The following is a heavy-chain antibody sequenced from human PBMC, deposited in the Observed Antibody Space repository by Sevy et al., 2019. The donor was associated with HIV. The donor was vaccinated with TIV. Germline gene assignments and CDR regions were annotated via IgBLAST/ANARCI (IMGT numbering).Heavy chain of an antibody. CDR1: GGSISSGDYY. CDR2: IYYSGST. D-gene: IGHD3-9*01. J-gene: IGHJ6*02. Sequence: SETLSLTCTVSGGSISSGDYYWSWIRQPPGKGLEWIGYIYYSGSTYYNPSLKSRVTISVDTSKNQFSLKLSSVTAADTAVYYCARDRSATDWLPYGMDVWGQRTTVTVSS. V-gene: IGHV4-30-4*01. CDR3: ARDRSATDWLPYGMDV.